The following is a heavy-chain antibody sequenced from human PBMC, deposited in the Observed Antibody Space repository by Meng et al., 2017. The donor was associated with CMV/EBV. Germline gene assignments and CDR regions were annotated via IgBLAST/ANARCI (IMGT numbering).Heavy chain of an antibody. J-gene: IGHJ5*02. CDR3: ARGAVVVPAAIVSDWFDP. Sequence: ASVKVSCKASGYTFTGYYMHWVRQVPGQGLEWMGWINPNSGGTNYAQKFQGRVTMTRDTSISTAYMELSRLRSDDTAVYYCARGAVVVPAAIVSDWFDPWGQGTLVTVSS. D-gene: IGHD2-2*02. CDR1: GYTFTGYY. V-gene: IGHV1-2*02. CDR2: INPNSGGT.